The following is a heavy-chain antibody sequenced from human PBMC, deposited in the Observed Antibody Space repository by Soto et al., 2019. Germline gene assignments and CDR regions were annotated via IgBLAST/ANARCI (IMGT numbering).Heavy chain of an antibody. Sequence: VQLVESGGGVVQPGRSLRLSCAASGFTFSSYVLHWVRQAPGKGLEWVAVISYDGFHKYYADSVKGRFTISRDNSKNTLYLQINSLRAEDTAVYYCARGARAEISSGWSFWRVYSDYWGQGTLVTVSS. V-gene: IGHV3-30-3*01. CDR3: ARGARAEISSGWSFWRVYSDY. D-gene: IGHD6-19*01. J-gene: IGHJ4*02. CDR1: GFTFSSYV. CDR2: ISYDGFHK.